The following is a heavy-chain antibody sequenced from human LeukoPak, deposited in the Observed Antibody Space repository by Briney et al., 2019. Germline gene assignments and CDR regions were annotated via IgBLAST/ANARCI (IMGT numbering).Heavy chain of an antibody. CDR3: ARLHRPYSSSQMGVDY. D-gene: IGHD6-6*01. CDR2: IYYSGST. J-gene: IGHJ4*02. Sequence: PSQTLSLTCTVSGGSISSGGYYWSWIRQHPGKGLEWIGYIYYSGSTYYNPSLKSRVTISVDTSKNQFSLKLSSVTAADTAVYYCARLHRPYSSSQMGVDYWGQGTLVTVSS. V-gene: IGHV4-31*03. CDR1: GGSISSGGYY.